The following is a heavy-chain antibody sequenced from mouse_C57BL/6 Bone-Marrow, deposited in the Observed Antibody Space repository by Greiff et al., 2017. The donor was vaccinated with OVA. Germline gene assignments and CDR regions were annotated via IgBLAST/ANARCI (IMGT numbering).Heavy chain of an antibody. Sequence: VKLVESGAELVRPGASVTLSCKASGYTFTDYEMHWVKQTPVHGLEWIGAIDPETGGTAYNQKFKGKAILTADKSSSTAYMELRSLTSEDSAVYYCTRSGYGYDDYYAMDYWGQGTSVTVSS. CDR2: IDPETGGT. V-gene: IGHV1-15*01. D-gene: IGHD2-2*01. CDR3: TRSGYGYDDYYAMDY. J-gene: IGHJ4*01. CDR1: GYTFTDYE.